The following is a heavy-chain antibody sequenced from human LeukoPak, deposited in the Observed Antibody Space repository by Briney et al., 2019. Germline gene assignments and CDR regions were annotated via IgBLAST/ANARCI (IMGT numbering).Heavy chain of an antibody. D-gene: IGHD3-22*01. V-gene: IGHV1-46*01. J-gene: IGHJ4*02. CDR1: GHTFTSYY. CDR3: AREQEPLDYYDSSGPIDY. CDR2: INPSGGST. Sequence: ASVKVSCKASGHTFTSYYMHWVRQAPGQGLEWMGIINPSGGSTSYAQKFQGRVTMTRDTSTSTVYMELSSLRSEDTAVYYCAREQEPLDYYDSSGPIDYWGQGTLVTVSS.